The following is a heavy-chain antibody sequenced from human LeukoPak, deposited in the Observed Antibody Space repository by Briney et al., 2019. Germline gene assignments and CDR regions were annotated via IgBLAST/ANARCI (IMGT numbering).Heavy chain of an antibody. V-gene: IGHV1-46*01. D-gene: IGHD5-18*01. CDR1: GYTFTSYD. J-gene: IGHJ4*02. Sequence: GASVKVSCKASGYTFTSYDINWVRQAPGQGLEWMGIINPSGGSTSYAQKFQGRVTMTRDTSTSTVYMELSSLRSEDTAVYYCARADTAFDYWGQGTLVTVSS. CDR3: ARADTAFDY. CDR2: INPSGGST.